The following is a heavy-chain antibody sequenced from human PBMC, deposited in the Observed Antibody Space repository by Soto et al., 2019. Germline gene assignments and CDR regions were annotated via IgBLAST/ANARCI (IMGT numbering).Heavy chain of an antibody. J-gene: IGHJ4*02. CDR1: GGTTSSYT. CDR3: ALRTGNWNPLGD. CDR2: IVPMIGKV. Sequence: QVQLVQSGAEVEKPGSSVKVSCKVSGGTTSSYTIGWVRQAPGQGLQWMGNIVPMIGKVDYAQTFQDRVTLTADKSTRTVYMELRSLTSEDTAVYFCALRTGNWNPLGDWGQGTLVTVSS. D-gene: IGHD1-1*01. V-gene: IGHV1-69*02.